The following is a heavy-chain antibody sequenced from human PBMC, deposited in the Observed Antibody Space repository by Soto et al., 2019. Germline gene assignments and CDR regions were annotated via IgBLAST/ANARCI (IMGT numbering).Heavy chain of an antibody. V-gene: IGHV4-39*01. J-gene: IGHJ6*02. Sequence: SETLPLTCTVSGGSISRSAYFWGLIRLQTGKGLEWIGSIYYSGSTYYNPSLKSRVTISVDTSKNQFSLKLSSVTAADTAVYYCARQPDFGVVINYYYYGMDVWGQGTAVT. CDR1: GGSISRSAYF. CDR3: ARQPDFGVVINYYYYGMDV. CDR2: IYYSGST. D-gene: IGHD3-3*01.